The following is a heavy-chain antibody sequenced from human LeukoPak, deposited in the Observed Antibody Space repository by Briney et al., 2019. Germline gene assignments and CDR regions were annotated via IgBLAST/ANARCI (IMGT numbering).Heavy chain of an antibody. Sequence: GGSLRLSCAASGFIFSDHYMDWVRQAPGKGLEWVGRTRNEANIYTTKYAASVKGRFTISRGDSKNSLYLQMNSLKTEDTAVYYCASPVGATTVRAFDIWGQGTMVTVSS. J-gene: IGHJ3*02. D-gene: IGHD1-26*01. CDR3: ASPVGATTVRAFDI. CDR1: GFIFSDHY. CDR2: TRNEANIYTT. V-gene: IGHV3-72*01.